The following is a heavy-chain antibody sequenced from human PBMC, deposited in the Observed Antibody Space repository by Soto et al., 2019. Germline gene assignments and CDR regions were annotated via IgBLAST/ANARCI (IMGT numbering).Heavy chain of an antibody. J-gene: IGHJ3*02. CDR1: GYTFTSYG. Sequence: QVHLVQSGAEVKKPGASVKVSCKASGYTFTSYGISWVRQAPGQGLEWMGWISAYNDNANYAQRLQGRVTMTTDTSTSTAYMELRSLRSDDTAVYYCAREYSGTNRGALDIWGQGTMVTVSS. CDR2: ISAYNDNA. V-gene: IGHV1-18*01. CDR3: AREYSGTNRGALDI. D-gene: IGHD1-26*01.